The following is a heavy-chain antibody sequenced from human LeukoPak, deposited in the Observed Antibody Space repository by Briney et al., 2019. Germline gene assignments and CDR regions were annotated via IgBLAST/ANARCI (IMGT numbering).Heavy chain of an antibody. J-gene: IGHJ6*02. CDR1: GYTFTSYD. D-gene: IGHD3-22*01. CDR3: ARGMSNYYDSSGYYYYYGMDV. CDR2: MNPNSGNT. V-gene: IGHV1-8*01. Sequence: ASVKVSCKASGYTFTSYDINWVRQATGQGLEWMGWMNPNSGNTGYAQKFQGRVTMTRNTSISTAYMELSSLRSEDTAVYYCARGMSNYYDSSGYYYYYGMDVGGQGTTVTVS.